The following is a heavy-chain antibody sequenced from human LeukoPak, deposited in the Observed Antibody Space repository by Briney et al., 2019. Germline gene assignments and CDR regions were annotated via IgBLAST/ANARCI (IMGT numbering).Heavy chain of an antibody. V-gene: IGHV3-21*01. CDR2: ISSSSSYI. D-gene: IGHD4-17*01. J-gene: IGHJ4*02. Sequence: GGSLRLSCAASGFTFSAYTMNWVRQAPGEGLEWVSFISSSSSYISYADSVKGRFTISRDNAKNSLYLQMNGLRAEDTAVYYCARDRYGDYNFDYWGQGTLVTVSS. CDR1: GFTFSAYT. CDR3: ARDRYGDYNFDY.